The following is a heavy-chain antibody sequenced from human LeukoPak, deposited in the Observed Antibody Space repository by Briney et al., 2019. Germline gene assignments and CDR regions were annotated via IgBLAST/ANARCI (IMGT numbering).Heavy chain of an antibody. D-gene: IGHD6-19*01. V-gene: IGHV1-69*06. Sequence: SVKVSCKASGGTFSSYAISWVRQAPGQGLEWMGGIIPIFGTANYAQKFQGRVTITADKSTSTAYMELSSLRSEDTAVYYCAGVAVAGTNYYYYYYMDVWGKGTTVTVSS. J-gene: IGHJ6*03. CDR1: GGTFSSYA. CDR3: AGVAVAGTNYYYYYYMDV. CDR2: IIPIFGTA.